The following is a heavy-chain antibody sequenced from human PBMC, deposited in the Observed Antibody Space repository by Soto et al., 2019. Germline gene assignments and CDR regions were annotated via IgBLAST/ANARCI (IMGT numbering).Heavy chain of an antibody. D-gene: IGHD6-25*01. V-gene: IGHV3-53*01. CDR1: GFTVSNTY. J-gene: IGHJ3*02. Sequence: EVQLVASGGGLIQPGGSLRLSCAVSGFTVSNTYMSWVRQAPGKGLEWISVIYRGLATYYADSVKGRFTISRDDSKNTVYLQMNSLTAEDTAVYFCARDRSDSSRADSFDIWGQGTMVTVSS. CDR2: IYRGLAT. CDR3: ARDRSDSSRADSFDI.